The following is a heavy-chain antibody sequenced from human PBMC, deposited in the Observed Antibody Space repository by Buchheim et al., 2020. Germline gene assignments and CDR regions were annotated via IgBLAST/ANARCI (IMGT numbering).Heavy chain of an antibody. CDR3: ARGFLEPYFDF. CDR1: GDSLSVYY. D-gene: IGHD3-3*01. J-gene: IGHJ4*02. Sequence: QVQLQESGPGLVEPSQTLSLTCTVSGDSLSVYYWTWIRQAPGKGLEWIGYFYYRGNTNYNPSLNSRVTISIDMSKNQFSLNLSSVTAADTAVYYCARGFLEPYFDFWGQGTL. CDR2: FYYRGNT. V-gene: IGHV4-59*01.